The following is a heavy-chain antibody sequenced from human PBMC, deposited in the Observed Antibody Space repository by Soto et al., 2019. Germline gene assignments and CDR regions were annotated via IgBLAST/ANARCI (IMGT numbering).Heavy chain of an antibody. CDR2: ISYDGSNK. J-gene: IGHJ4*02. Sequence: GSLRLSCAASGFTFSSYGMHWVRQAPGKGLEWVAVISYDGSNKYYADSVKGRFTISRDNSKNTLYLQMNSLRAEDTAVYYCAREGFFDPDFDHWGQGTLVTVSS. CDR3: AREGFFDPDFDH. CDR1: GFTFSSYG. V-gene: IGHV3-30*19. D-gene: IGHD3-9*01.